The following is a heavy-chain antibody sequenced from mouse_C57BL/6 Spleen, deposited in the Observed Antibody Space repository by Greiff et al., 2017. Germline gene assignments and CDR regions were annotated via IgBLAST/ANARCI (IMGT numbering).Heavy chain of an antibody. D-gene: IGHD1-1*01. J-gene: IGHJ3*01. V-gene: IGHV1-50*01. Sequence: QVQLQQPGAELVKPGASVKLSCKASGYTFTSYWMQWVKQRPGQGLEWIGEIDPSDSYTNYNQQFKGKATLTVDTSSSTAYMQLSRLTSEDSAVYYCASYYYGSAFAYWGQGTLVTVSA. CDR2: IDPSDSYT. CDR3: ASYYYGSAFAY. CDR1: GYTFTSYW.